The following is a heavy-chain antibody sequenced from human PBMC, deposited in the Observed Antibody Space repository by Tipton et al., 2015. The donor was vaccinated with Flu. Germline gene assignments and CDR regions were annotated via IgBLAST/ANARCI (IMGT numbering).Heavy chain of an antibody. CDR2: ISSSSSYI. D-gene: IGHD3-9*01. J-gene: IGHJ3*02. V-gene: IGHV3-21*01. CDR3: ARESDYDILTGYWGSNAFDI. Sequence: GSLRLSCAASGFTFSSYSMNWVRQAPGKGLEWVSSISSSSSYIYYADSVKGRFPISRDNAKNSLYLQMNSLRAEDTAVYYCARESDYDILTGYWGSNAFDIWGQGTMVTVSS. CDR1: GFTFSSYS.